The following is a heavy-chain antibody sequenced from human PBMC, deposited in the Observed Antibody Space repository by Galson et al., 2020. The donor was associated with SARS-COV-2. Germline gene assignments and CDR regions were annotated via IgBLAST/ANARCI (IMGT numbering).Heavy chain of an antibody. V-gene: IGHV5-51*01. CDR1: GYIFSNYW. Sequence: GESLKISCKGSGYIFSNYWIGWVRQMPGKGLEWMGIIYPDDSDTTYSPSFEGQVTISVDKSINTAYLQWSSLKASDSAVYYCARHRGRFYDDVVVVVGEVKFWGQGTLVTVSS. J-gene: IGHJ4*02. D-gene: IGHD2-15*01. CDR2: IYPDDSDT. CDR3: ARHRGRFYDDVVVVVGEVKF.